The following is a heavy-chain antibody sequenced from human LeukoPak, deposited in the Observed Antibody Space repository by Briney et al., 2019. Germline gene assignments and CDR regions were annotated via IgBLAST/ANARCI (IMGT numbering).Heavy chain of an antibody. CDR1: GYTFTHYG. J-gene: IGHJ3*02. CDR3: ARDPLDISRWTNAFDI. D-gene: IGHD5-12*01. V-gene: IGHV3-30*03. CDR2: ISYDGNN. Sequence: PGGSLRLSCVISGYTFTHYGFHWVRQAPGKALEWVAYISYDGNNKYEDSVEGRFTISRDNSKSTLHLQMNGLRAEDTAVYYCARDPLDISRWTNAFDIWGQGTTVIVS.